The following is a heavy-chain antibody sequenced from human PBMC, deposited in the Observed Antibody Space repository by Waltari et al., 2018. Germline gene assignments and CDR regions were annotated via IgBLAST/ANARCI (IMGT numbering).Heavy chain of an antibody. V-gene: IGHV4-39*07. Sequence: QLQESGPGLMKTSETLSLTCTVSGDSISSSHYYWGWIRQPPGKGLEWIGSIYYSGTPYYTPSLKSRATVAVDTSKNQFSLNLISVTAADTAVYFCARDFTVRYFDWLSQGDLYYFDNWGQGTLVTVSP. CDR2: IYYSGTP. CDR1: GDSISSSHYY. J-gene: IGHJ4*02. D-gene: IGHD3-9*01. CDR3: ARDFTVRYFDWLSQGDLYYFDN.